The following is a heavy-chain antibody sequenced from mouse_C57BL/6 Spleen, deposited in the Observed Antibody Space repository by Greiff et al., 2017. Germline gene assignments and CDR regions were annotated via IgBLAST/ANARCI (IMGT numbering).Heavy chain of an antibody. D-gene: IGHD1-1*01. CDR3: ARQAYYYGSSYPFDY. V-gene: IGHV1-63*01. Sequence: VQLQQSGAELVRPGTSVKMSCKASGYTFTNYWIGWAKQRPGHGLEWIGDIYPGGGYTNYNEKFKGKATLTADKSSSTAYMQFSSLTSEDSAIYYCARQAYYYGSSYPFDYWGQGTTLTVSS. CDR1: GYTFTNYW. CDR2: IYPGGGYT. J-gene: IGHJ2*01.